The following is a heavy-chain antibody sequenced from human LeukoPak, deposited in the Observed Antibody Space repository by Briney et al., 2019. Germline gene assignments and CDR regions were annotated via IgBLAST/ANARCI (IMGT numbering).Heavy chain of an antibody. CDR3: ARAGASAY. Sequence: SETLSLTCAVYGGSFSGYYGSGIRQPPGKGREWMGEINHSGSTNYNPSLKSRVTISVDTSKTQVSLKLSSVTAADTAVYYCARAGASAYWGQGTLVTVSS. D-gene: IGHD1-26*01. V-gene: IGHV4-34*01. CDR1: GGSFSGYY. J-gene: IGHJ4*02. CDR2: INHSGST.